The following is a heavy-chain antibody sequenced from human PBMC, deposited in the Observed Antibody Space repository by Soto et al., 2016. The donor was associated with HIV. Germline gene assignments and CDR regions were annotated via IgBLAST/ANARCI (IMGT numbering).Heavy chain of an antibody. CDR3: ARGTVGATEYFDY. Sequence: QVQLVQSGAELKKPGSSVKVSCKTSGYTFISYDINWVRQATGQGLEWLGWMNPKSGNTGYAEKFQGTVTFTGHTSTNTAYLELKSLRYEDTAVYYCARGTVGATEYFDYWGQGTLVTVSA. CDR1: GYTFISYD. J-gene: IGHJ4*02. V-gene: IGHV1-8*03. CDR2: MNPKSGNT. D-gene: IGHD3-16*01.